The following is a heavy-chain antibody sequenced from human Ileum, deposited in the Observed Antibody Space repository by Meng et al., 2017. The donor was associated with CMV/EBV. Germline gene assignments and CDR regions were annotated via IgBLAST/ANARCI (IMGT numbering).Heavy chain of an antibody. CDR2: INSNDGGT. CDR3: TRDGSWGWGGMQF. Sequence: QVQLVQFGAEVKKPGASVKISCVTSRYIVASDYFHWVRQAPGQGLEWMGLINSNDGGTFYAQKFQGKLTLTRDRSTRTVYMELNSLRDEDTAVYYCTRDGSWGWGGMQFWGQGTLVTVSS. CDR1: RYIVASDY. D-gene: IGHD3-10*01. J-gene: IGHJ4*02. V-gene: IGHV1-46*01.